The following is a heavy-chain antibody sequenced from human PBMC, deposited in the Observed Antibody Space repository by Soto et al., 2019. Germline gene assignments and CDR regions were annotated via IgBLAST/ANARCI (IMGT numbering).Heavy chain of an antibody. D-gene: IGHD4-17*01. CDR1: GLTLSNYG. V-gene: IGHV3-30*18. Sequence: QVQLVESGGGVVQPGRSLRLSCEASGLTLSNYGVHWVRQAPGKGLEWMAITSYDGSNKSYADSVKGRFTISRDNSKNTVYLQMNSLRPEDTAVYYCAKHYGSSIDNWGQGTLVTVSS. J-gene: IGHJ4*02. CDR3: AKHYGSSIDN. CDR2: TSYDGSNK.